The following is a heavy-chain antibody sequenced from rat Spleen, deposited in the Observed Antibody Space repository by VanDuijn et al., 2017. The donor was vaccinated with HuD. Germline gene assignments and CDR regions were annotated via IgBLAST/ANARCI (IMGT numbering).Heavy chain of an antibody. CDR1: GFTFSDYA. Sequence: EVQLVESDGGLVQPGNSLKLSCAASGFTFSDYAMAWVRQSPKKGLEWVATIIYDGSSTYYRDSVKGRFTISRDNAKSTLYLQMDSLRSEDTATYYCARAYYDGTYYDHWGQGVMVTVSS. CDR2: IIYDGSST. V-gene: IGHV5-17*01. J-gene: IGHJ2*01. CDR3: ARAYYDGTYYDH. D-gene: IGHD1-12*02.